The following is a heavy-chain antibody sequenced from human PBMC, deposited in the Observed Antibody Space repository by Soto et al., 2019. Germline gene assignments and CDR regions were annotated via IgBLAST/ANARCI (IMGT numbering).Heavy chain of an antibody. V-gene: IGHV3-21*01. D-gene: IGHD3-10*01. CDR3: ARARGGYYYGSGSRGLPGD. J-gene: IGHJ4*02. Sequence: GGSLRLSCAASGFTFSSYSMNWVRQAPGKGLEWVSSISSSSSYIYYADSVKGRFTISRDNTKNSLYLQMNSLRAEDTAVYYCARARGGYYYGSGSRGLPGDWGQGTLVTVSS. CDR1: GFTFSSYS. CDR2: ISSSSSYI.